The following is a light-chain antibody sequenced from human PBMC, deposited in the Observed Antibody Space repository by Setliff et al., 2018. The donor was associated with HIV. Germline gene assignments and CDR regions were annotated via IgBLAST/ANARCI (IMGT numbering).Light chain of an antibody. J-gene: IGKJ1*01. CDR3: QQHYSPPWT. CDR1: QSVLYSSNNKNY. Sequence: DIVMTQSPDSLAVSLGERVTVNCKSSQSVLYSSNNKNYLAWYQQKPGQPPKLLIYWASTRESGVPDRFSGSGSGADFTLTISSLQSEDVAVYYCQQHYSPPWTFGQGTKVDIK. V-gene: IGKV4-1*01. CDR2: WAS.